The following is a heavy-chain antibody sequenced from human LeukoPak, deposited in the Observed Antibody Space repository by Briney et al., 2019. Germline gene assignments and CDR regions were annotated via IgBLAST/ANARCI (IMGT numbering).Heavy chain of an antibody. V-gene: IGHV4-59*01. D-gene: IGHD4-17*01. CDR3: ARDLYGELDY. Sequence: KPSETLCLTCTASGGSISSYYWSWIRQPPGKGLEWIGYIYYSGSTNYNPSLKSRVTISVDTSKNQFSLKLSSVTAADTAVYYCARDLYGELDYWGQGTLDTVSS. J-gene: IGHJ4*02. CDR2: IYYSGST. CDR1: GGSISSYY.